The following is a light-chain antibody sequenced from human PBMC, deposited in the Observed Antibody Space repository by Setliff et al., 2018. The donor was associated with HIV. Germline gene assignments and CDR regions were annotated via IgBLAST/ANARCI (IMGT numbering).Light chain of an antibody. Sequence: DIRVTQSPYSLSASIGDSVTITCRASQAISNSLAWYQQKPGKAPGLLVYAASRLESGVPSRFSGSGSGTDYTLTITNLQPEDVATYYCQQYETAFGAFGQGTKVDIK. V-gene: IGKV1-NL1*01. CDR2: AAS. J-gene: IGKJ1*01. CDR1: QAISNS. CDR3: QQYETAFGA.